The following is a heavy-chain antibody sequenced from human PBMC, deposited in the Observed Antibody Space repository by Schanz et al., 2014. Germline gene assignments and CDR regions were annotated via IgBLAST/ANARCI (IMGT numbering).Heavy chain of an antibody. D-gene: IGHD2-21*01. V-gene: IGHV3-11*04. CDR2: ISRDGTTS. Sequence: QVQLVESGGGLVKPGGSLRLSCAASGFIFNDYYMNWIRQAPGKGLEWLSYISRDGTTSYYADSVKGRFTISRDNAKNSLYLEMTSLRAEDTAVYYCARDRSAVEITPVDIWGQGTMVTVSS. CDR3: ARDRSAVEITPVDI. CDR1: GFIFNDYY. J-gene: IGHJ3*02.